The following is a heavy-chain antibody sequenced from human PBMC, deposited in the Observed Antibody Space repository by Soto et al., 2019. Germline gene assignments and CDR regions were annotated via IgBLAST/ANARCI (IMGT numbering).Heavy chain of an antibody. D-gene: IGHD6-6*01. V-gene: IGHV4-59*01. CDR3: ARGGGSSYYYYGMDV. J-gene: IGHJ6*02. CDR2: IYYSGST. CDR1: GGSISSYY. Sequence: SETLSLTCTVSGGSISSYYWSWIRQPPGKGLEWIGYIYYSGSTNYNPSLKSRVTISVDTSKNQFSLKLSSGTASDTAVDYCARGGGSSYYYYGMDVWGQGTTVTVSS.